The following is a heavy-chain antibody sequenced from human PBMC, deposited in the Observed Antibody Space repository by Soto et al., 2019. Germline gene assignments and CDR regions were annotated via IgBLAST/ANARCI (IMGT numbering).Heavy chain of an antibody. D-gene: IGHD3-10*01. CDR1: GGSISSGGYY. Sequence: QVQLQESGPGLVKPSQTLSLTCTVSGGSISSGGYYWSWIRQHPGKGLEWIGYIYYSGSTYYNPSLKSRVTXXVXTSXNQFSLKLSSVTAADTAVYYCARGIEVRGVSRLDPWGQGTLVTVSS. CDR2: IYYSGST. CDR3: ARGIEVRGVSRLDP. J-gene: IGHJ5*02. V-gene: IGHV4-31*03.